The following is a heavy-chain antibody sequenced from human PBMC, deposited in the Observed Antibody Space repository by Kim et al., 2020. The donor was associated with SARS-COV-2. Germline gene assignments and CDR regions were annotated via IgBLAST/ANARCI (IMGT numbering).Heavy chain of an antibody. V-gene: IGHV3-33*06. CDR3: AKGSEDGAVAGTRGFDY. Sequence: GGSLRLSCAASGFTFSSYSMHWVRQAPGKGLEWLSDIWYDGSTIYYADSVKGRFTISRDNSKNTLYLQMNSLRAEDTAVYYCAKGSEDGAVAGTRGFDYWGQGTLVTVSS. CDR1: GFTFSSYS. D-gene: IGHD6-19*01. J-gene: IGHJ4*02. CDR2: IWYDGSTI.